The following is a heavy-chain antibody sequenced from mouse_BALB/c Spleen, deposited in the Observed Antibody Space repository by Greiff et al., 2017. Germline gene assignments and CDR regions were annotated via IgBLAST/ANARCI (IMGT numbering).Heavy chain of an antibody. CDR2: IWSGGST. V-gene: IGHV2-2*02. J-gene: IGHJ4*01. CDR3: ARKDYYGSGAMDY. Sequence: VQVVESGPGLVQPSQSLSITCTVSGFSLTSYGVPWVRQSPGKGLEWLGVIWSGGSTDYNAAFISRLSISKDNSKSQVFFKMNSLQANDTAIYYCARKDYYGSGAMDYWGQGTSVTVSS. D-gene: IGHD1-1*01. CDR1: GFSLTSYG.